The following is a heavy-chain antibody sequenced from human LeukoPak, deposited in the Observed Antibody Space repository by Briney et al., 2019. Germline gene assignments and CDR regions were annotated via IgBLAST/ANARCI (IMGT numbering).Heavy chain of an antibody. V-gene: IGHV4-38-2*02. CDR2: IYHSGSN. J-gene: IGHJ4*02. Sequence: SETLSLTCTVSGYSISSDYYWAWIRQPPGKGLEWIGSIYHSGSNYYNPSLKSRVTLSVDTSKKQFSLKLSSVTAADTAVYYCARGSGWSYYFDYWGQGTLVTVSS. D-gene: IGHD6-19*01. CDR1: GYSISSDYY. CDR3: ARGSGWSYYFDY.